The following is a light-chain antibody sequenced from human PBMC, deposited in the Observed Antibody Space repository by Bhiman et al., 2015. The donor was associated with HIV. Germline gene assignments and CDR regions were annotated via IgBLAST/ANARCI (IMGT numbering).Light chain of an antibody. CDR1: SSDVGGYDY. Sequence: QSALTQPASVSGSPGQSITISCTGTSSDVGGYDYVSWYQQHPGKAPQLMIYDVSQRPSGISNRFSGSKSGNTASLTVSGLQAEDEADYYCSSYRLFGGGTKLTVL. V-gene: IGLV2-14*03. CDR3: SSYRL. J-gene: IGLJ3*02. CDR2: DVS.